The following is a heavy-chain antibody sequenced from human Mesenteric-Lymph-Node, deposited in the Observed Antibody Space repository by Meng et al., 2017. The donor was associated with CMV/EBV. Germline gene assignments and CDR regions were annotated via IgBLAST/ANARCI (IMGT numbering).Heavy chain of an antibody. CDR2: ISDSGDST. V-gene: IGHV3-23*01. J-gene: IGHJ5*02. CDR3: AKSYSSSVNVWFDP. D-gene: IGHD6-6*01. Sequence: SGFTFSTYAMNWVRQAAGKGLEWVSVISDSGDSTYYAGSVKGRFTISRDNSKNTLYLQMYSLRAEDTAVYYCAKSYSSSVNVWFDPWGQGTLVTVSS. CDR1: GFTFSTYA.